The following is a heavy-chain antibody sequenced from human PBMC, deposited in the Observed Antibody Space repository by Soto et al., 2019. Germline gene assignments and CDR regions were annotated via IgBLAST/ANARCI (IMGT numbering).Heavy chain of an antibody. J-gene: IGHJ4*02. D-gene: IGHD2-15*01. CDR1: EFTLTSYS. Sequence: EVQLVESGGDLVQPGGSLRLSCEVSEFTLTSYSMNWVRQAPGKGPEWVSYISFSGNTIHYAGSVKGRFTISRDTAKNSLYLQMNSLRAEDTAVYYRARDLGGHDIGPFDYWGQGTLVTVS. V-gene: IGHV3-48*01. CDR3: ARDLGGHDIGPFDY. CDR2: ISFSGNTI.